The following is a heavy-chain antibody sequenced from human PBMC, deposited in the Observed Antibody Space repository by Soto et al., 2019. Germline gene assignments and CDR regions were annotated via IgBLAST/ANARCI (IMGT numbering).Heavy chain of an antibody. CDR1: GYTFTGYY. CDR2: INPNSGGT. J-gene: IGHJ5*02. Sequence: QVQLVQSGAEVKKPGASVKVSCKASGYTFTGYYMHWVRQAPGQGLEWMGWINPNSGGTNYARQFQGXXTXSXXKSISTADMELSRLRSDDTAVYYCERDIGLNWFDPWGQGTLVTVSS. CDR3: ERDIGLNWFDP. D-gene: IGHD3-16*02. V-gene: IGHV1-2*02.